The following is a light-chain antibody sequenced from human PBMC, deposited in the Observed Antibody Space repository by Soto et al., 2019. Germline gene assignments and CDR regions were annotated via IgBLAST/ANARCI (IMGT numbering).Light chain of an antibody. CDR2: DVT. V-gene: IGLV2-14*03. CDR1: STAVGGYTY. CDR3: SSYTSSTTFV. J-gene: IGLJ1*01. Sequence: QSDLTKPASVYGSPGQSITISNTGTSTAVGGYTYVSWYQQHPGKAPKPMLSDVTNRPSGVSNRFSGSKSGNTASLTISGLHAEDEAEYYCSSYTSSTTFVFGTGTKVTVL.